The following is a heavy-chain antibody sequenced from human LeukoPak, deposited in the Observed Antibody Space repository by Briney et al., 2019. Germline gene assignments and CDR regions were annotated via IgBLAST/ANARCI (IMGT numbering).Heavy chain of an antibody. J-gene: IGHJ4*02. Sequence: SVKVSCKASGGTFSSYAISWVRQAPGQGLEWMGGIIPIFGTANYAQKFQGRVTITADKSTSTAYMELSSLRSEDTAVYYCARVGSGSYYDGGFDYWGQGTLVTVSS. CDR1: GGTFSSYA. CDR2: IIPIFGTA. V-gene: IGHV1-69*06. CDR3: ARVGSGSYYDGGFDY. D-gene: IGHD1-26*01.